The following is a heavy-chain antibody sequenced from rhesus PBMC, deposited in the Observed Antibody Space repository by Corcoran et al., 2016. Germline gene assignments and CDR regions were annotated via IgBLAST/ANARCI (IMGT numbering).Heavy chain of an antibody. CDR3: SRQRRQRLGYFDY. CDR1: GGSIRSSDW. CDR2: IYGGRGSN. J-gene: IGHJ4*01. V-gene: IGHV4-93*02. Sequence: QVHLQESGPGLVKPSETLSLTCAVSGGSIRSSDWCSWIRHSHGQGLDLIGYIYGGRGSNNYNPSLKSRVTISTDTAKNQFSLKLSAVTAADTAVYYCSRQRRQRLGYFDYWGQGVLVTVSS. D-gene: IGHD6-31*01.